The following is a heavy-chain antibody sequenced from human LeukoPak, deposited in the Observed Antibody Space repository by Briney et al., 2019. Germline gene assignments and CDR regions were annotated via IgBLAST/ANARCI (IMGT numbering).Heavy chain of an antibody. J-gene: IGHJ4*02. CDR2: INPNSGGT. CDR1: GYTFTGYY. CDR3: AGRKPDCSGAYCTFDY. Sequence: ASVRVSCKASGYTFTGYYMHWVRQAPGQGLEWMGWINPNSGGTNYAQKFQGRVTMTRDTSISTAYKELSSLTSDDTAVYYCAGRKPDCSGAYCTFDYWGQGTLVTVSS. D-gene: IGHD2-15*01. V-gene: IGHV1-2*02.